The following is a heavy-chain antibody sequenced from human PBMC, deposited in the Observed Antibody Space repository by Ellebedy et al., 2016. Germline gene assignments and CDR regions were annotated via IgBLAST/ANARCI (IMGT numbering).Heavy chain of an antibody. CDR1: GFIFSRYG. CDR3: AKSQPWGGVMDS. CDR2: ISSSTTVI. D-gene: IGHD3-16*01. J-gene: IGHJ4*02. V-gene: IGHV3-48*04. Sequence: GGSLRLXXAASGFIFSRYGMNWVRQAPGKGLEWISYISSSTTVIYYANSVEGRFTISRDTAENSLYLQMNSLRAEDTAIYYCAKSQPWGGVMDSWGQGTLVTVSS.